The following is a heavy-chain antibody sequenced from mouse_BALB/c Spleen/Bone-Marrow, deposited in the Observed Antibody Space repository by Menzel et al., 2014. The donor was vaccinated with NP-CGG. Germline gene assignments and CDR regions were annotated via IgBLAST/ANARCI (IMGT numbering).Heavy chain of an antibody. CDR1: GFTFSDYG. CDR2: LSNLAYSI. CDR3: ARDQIYYYGISYGYFDV. D-gene: IGHD1-1*01. Sequence: EVQLVESGGGLVQPGGSRKLSCAASGFTFSDYGMAWVRQAPGKGPEGVAFLSNLAYSIYYADTVTGRFTISRKNAKNTLYLEMSSLRSEYTAMYYCARDQIYYYGISYGYFDVWCACTTVTVSS. J-gene: IGHJ1*01. V-gene: IGHV5-15*02.